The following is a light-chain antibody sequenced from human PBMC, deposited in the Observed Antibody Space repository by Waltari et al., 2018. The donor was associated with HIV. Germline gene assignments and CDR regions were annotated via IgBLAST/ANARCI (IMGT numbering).Light chain of an antibody. CDR2: AAS. CDR1: QSISSY. CDR3: QQRYITLRT. Sequence: DIQMTQSPSSLYESVGDRVTITFRASQSISSYLNWYQQKPGKAPKLLIYAASRLQSGVPSRFSSSGSGTDFTLTISSLQPEDFTTYYFQQRYITLRTYGQGTKVEIK. V-gene: IGKV1-39*01. J-gene: IGKJ1*01.